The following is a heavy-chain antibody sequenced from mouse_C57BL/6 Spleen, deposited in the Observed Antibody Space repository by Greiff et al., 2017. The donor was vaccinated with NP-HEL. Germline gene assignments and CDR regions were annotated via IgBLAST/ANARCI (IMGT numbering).Heavy chain of an antibody. Sequence: EVQLQQSGGGLVQPGGSMKLSCVASGFTFSNYWMNWVRQSPEKGLEWVAQIRLKSDNYATHYAESVKGRFTISRDESKSSVYLQMNNLRAEDTEIYYCTEGDPYYVDYWGQGTTLTVSS. CDR1: GFTFSNYW. CDR3: TEGDPYYVDY. J-gene: IGHJ2*01. CDR2: IRLKSDNYAT. V-gene: IGHV6-3*01. D-gene: IGHD3-3*01.